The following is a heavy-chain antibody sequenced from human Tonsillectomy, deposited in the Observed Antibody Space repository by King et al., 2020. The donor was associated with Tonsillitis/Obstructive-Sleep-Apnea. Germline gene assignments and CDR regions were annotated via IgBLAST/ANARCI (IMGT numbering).Heavy chain of an antibody. D-gene: IGHD2-21*02. V-gene: IGHV5-51*01. Sequence: VQLVQSGAEVKKPGESLKISCKGSGYYFSNYWIGWVRQMPGKGLEWMGIIYPGDSDTRYSPSFQGQVTISADKSINTAYLQWSNLKASDTAMYYCVRKVDSDPVTWFDPWGQGTLVTVSS. J-gene: IGHJ5*02. CDR2: IYPGDSDT. CDR1: GYYFSNYW. CDR3: VRKVDSDPVTWFDP.